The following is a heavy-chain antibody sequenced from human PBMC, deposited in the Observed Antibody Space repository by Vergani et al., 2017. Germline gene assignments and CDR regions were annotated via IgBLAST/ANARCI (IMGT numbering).Heavy chain of an antibody. CDR1: CGSISSGSYY. Sequence: VQLQESGPGLVKPSQTLSLTCTVSCGSISSGSYYWSWIRQPAGKGLEWIGRIYNSGSTNYNPALKSRVTMPVDTSKNQFPLKLSSVTTADTAVYYCARGRSWYSSGWYFDYWGQGTLVTVSS. CDR2: IYNSGST. V-gene: IGHV4-61*02. D-gene: IGHD6-13*01. J-gene: IGHJ4*02. CDR3: ARGRSWYSSGWYFDY.